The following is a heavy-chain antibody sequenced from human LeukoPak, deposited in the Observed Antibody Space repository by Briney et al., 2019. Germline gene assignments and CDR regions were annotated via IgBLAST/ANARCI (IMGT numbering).Heavy chain of an antibody. V-gene: IGHV1-3*01. CDR1: GYTFTNYA. CDR2: INAGNGNT. Sequence: GAPVKVSCKTSGYTFTNYAMHWVRQAPGQRLEWMGWINAGNGNTKYSQKFQGRVTITRDTSASTAYMELSSLRSEDTAVYYCASSIAAAGRGDWFDPWGQGTLVTVSS. D-gene: IGHD6-13*01. J-gene: IGHJ5*02. CDR3: ASSIAAAGRGDWFDP.